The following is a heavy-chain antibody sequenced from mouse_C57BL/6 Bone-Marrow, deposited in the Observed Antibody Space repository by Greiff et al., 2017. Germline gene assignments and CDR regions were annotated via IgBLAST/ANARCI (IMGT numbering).Heavy chain of an antibody. CDR2: IYPRSGNT. CDR3: ALSFFYGSSPYYAMDY. V-gene: IGHV1-81*01. CDR1: GYTFTSYG. J-gene: IGHJ4*01. Sequence: VQLQQSGAELARPGASVKLSCKASGYTFTSYGISWVKQRTGQGLEWIGEIYPRSGNTYYNEKFKGKATLTADKSSSTAYMEIRSLTSEDSAVYFCALSFFYGSSPYYAMDYWGQGTSVTVSS. D-gene: IGHD1-1*01.